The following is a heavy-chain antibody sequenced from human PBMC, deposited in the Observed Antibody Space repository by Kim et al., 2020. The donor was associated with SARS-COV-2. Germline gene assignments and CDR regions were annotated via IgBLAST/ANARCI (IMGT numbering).Heavy chain of an antibody. D-gene: IGHD2-8*01. CDR2: IRGSSGNT. CDR3: AKALRESSRCTFDF. J-gene: IGHJ4*01. CDR1: GLTFSNYG. Sequence: GGSLRLSCAASGLTFSNYGMSWVRQAPGKGLEWVSAIRGSSGNTYYVDPVKGRFTISRDNPKNTLYLQMNSLRAEDTAVYYCAKALRESSRCTFDFWGHGTLVTVSS. V-gene: IGHV3-23*01.